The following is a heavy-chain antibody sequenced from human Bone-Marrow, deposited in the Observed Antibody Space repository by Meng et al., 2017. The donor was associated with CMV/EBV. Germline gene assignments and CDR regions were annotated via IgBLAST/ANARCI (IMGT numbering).Heavy chain of an antibody. J-gene: IGHJ4*02. V-gene: IGHV3-66*03. D-gene: IGHD2-8*01. CDR2: SYRCCSR. CDR3: ARDTNGLHY. CDR1: GFTVSSNY. Sequence: GESLKISCAASGFTVSSNYMSWVRQAPGKGLEWASVSYRCCSRFYADSVKGRFTISRDSPKNSLFLQMDSLRAEDTAVYYCARDTNGLHYWGRGIQVTVSS.